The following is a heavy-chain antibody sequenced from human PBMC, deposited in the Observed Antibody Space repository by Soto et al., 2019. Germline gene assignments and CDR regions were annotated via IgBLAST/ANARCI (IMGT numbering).Heavy chain of an antibody. Sequence: GGSLRLSCAASGFTVSSNYMSWVRQAPGKGLEWVSFIYSDGSTYYADSVKGRFTISRDNSKNTLYLQMSSLRADDTAIYYCAKRRLNTITSLSDFWGQGVQVTVSS. J-gene: IGHJ1*01. V-gene: IGHV3-66*04. CDR3: AKRRLNTITSLSDF. CDR2: IYSDGST. CDR1: GFTVSSNY. D-gene: IGHD2-2*01.